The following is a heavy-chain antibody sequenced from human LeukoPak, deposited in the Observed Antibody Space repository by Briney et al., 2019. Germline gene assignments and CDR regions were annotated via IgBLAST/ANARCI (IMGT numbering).Heavy chain of an antibody. CDR2: FDPEDGET. V-gene: IGHV1-24*01. D-gene: IGHD5-12*01. CDR1: GYTLTELS. Sequence: ASVKVSCKVSGYTLTELSTHWVRQAPGKGLEWMGGFDPEDGETIYAQKFQGRVTMTKDTSTDTAYMELSSLRSEDTAVYYCATVGYSGYDWVYWGQGTLVTVSS. CDR3: ATVGYSGYDWVY. J-gene: IGHJ4*02.